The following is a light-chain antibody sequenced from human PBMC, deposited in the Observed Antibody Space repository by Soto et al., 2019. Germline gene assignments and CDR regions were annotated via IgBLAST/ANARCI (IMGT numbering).Light chain of an antibody. CDR3: CSYGRRILVI. CDR1: SSDIGGYNY. J-gene: IGLJ2*01. Sequence: QSALTQPASVSGSPGQSITISCTGTSSDIGGYNYVSWYQQYPGKAPRLLIYAVSNRPSGVSDRFSGSKSGNTASLTISGLQAEDEAHYYCCSYGRRILVIFGEGTKLTVL. CDR2: AVS. V-gene: IGLV2-14*01.